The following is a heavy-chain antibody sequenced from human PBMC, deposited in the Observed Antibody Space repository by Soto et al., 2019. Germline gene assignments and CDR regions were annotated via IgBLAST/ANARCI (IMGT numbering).Heavy chain of an antibody. CDR3: SRGSATVRGFDL. D-gene: IGHD4-4*01. CDR1: GDNVSSNSAA. CDR2: TYYRSKWYN. J-gene: IGHJ5*02. V-gene: IGHV6-1*01. Sequence: SQTLSLTCVISGDNVSSNSAAWNWIRQSQSRGLKWLGRTYYRSKWYNDYAVSVKSRITINPDTSKNQFSLQLNSVTPEDTAVYYCSRGSATVRGFDLWGQGTLVTVSS.